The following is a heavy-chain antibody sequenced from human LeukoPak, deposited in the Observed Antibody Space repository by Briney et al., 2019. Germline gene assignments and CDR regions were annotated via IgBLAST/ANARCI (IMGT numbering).Heavy chain of an antibody. CDR3: AGSGRLEESDY. CDR1: GFIFSSYA. D-gene: IGHD2-15*01. Sequence: GGSLRLSCAASGFIFSSYAMNWVRQAPGKGLEWVSSISGSGSSTNYADSVKGRFTISRDNSINSLYLQMNSLRAGDTAVYYCAGSGRLEESDYWGQGTLVTVSS. J-gene: IGHJ4*02. V-gene: IGHV3-23*01. CDR2: ISGSGSST.